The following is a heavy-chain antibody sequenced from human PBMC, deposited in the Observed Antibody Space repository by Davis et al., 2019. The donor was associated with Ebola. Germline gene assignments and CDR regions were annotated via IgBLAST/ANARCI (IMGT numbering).Heavy chain of an antibody. CDR1: AFTFSDYW. CDR3: ARARGWGSKAPDY. V-gene: IGHV3-7*01. CDR2: IDQHGSET. D-gene: IGHD7-27*01. J-gene: IGHJ4*02. Sequence: GRSLTLSCAASAFTFSDYWMTWVRQAPGKGLEWVANIDQHGSETLYVDSVKGRFSISRDNAKKSLHLHMNSLKFEDTALYYCARARGWGSKAPDYWGQGTLVTVSA.